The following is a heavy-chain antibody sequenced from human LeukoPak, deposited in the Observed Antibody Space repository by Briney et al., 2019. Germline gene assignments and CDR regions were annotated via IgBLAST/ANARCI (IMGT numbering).Heavy chain of an antibody. J-gene: IGHJ4*02. CDR2: INHSGST. Sequence: SETLSLTCAVYGGSFSGYYWSWIRQPPGKGLEWIGEINHSGSTNYNPSLKSRVTISVDTSKNQFSLKLSSVTAADMAVYYCARGLHLFDYWGQGTLVTVSS. V-gene: IGHV4-34*01. CDR1: GGSFSGYY. CDR3: ARGLHLFDY.